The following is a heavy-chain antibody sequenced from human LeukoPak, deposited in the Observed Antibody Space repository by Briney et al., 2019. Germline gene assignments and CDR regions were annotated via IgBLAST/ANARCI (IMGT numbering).Heavy chain of an antibody. CDR2: IYYRWST. D-gene: IGHD5-18*01. CDR1: GGSISSSSYY. V-gene: IGHV4-39*07. Sequence: SETLSLTCAVSGGSISSSSYYWGWIRQPPGKGLEWIGSIYYRWSTYHNPSLKSRVTISVDTSKNQFSLKLTSVTAADTAVYYCSRDREGYHYADWAFDIWGQGTLVTVSS. J-gene: IGHJ3*02. CDR3: SRDREGYHYADWAFDI.